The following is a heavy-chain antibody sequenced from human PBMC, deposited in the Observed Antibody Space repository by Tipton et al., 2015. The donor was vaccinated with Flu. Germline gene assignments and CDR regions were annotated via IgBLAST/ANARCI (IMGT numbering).Heavy chain of an antibody. J-gene: IGHJ4*02. CDR3: ARDPKAVAALYYLDY. V-gene: IGHV3-7*01. CDR2: INQHGSEK. D-gene: IGHD6-19*01. Sequence: SLRLSCTASGFTFSDYWMDWVRQAPGKGLEWVANINQHGSEKYSVDSVKGRFTISRDNAKNSLYLQMDSLRPEDTAIYYCARDPKAVAALYYLDYWGQGAPVAVSS. CDR1: GFTFSDYW.